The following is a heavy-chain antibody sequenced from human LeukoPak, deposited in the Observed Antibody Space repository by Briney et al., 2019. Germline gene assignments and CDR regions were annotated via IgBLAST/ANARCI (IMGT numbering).Heavy chain of an antibody. Sequence: ASVKVSCKASGGTFSSYAISWVRQAPGQGLEWMGGSIPIFGTANYAQKFQGRVTITADKSTSTAYMELSRLRSEDTAVYYCARDPPPYDIVVVPAAPPDYYYYGMDVWGKGPTVTVSS. CDR3: ARDPPPYDIVVVPAAPPDYYYYGMDV. CDR2: SIPIFGTA. J-gene: IGHJ6*04. CDR1: GGTFSSYA. D-gene: IGHD2-2*01. V-gene: IGHV1-69*06.